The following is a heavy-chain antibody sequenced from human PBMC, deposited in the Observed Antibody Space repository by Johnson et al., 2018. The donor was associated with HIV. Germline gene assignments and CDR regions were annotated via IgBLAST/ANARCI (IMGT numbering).Heavy chain of an antibody. Sequence: VQLVESGGGLVQPGGSLRLSCAASGFTFSTYAMYWVRQAPGKGLEYVSGISSNGVRTYYANSVKDRFTVSRDSSNNTLYLQMGSLRDEDMAVYYCTTLKGPRLHIAARRPDAFDIWGQGTMVTVSS. CDR1: GFTFSTYA. CDR3: TTLKGPRLHIAARRPDAFDI. V-gene: IGHV3-64*01. J-gene: IGHJ3*02. CDR2: ISSNGVRT. D-gene: IGHD6-6*01.